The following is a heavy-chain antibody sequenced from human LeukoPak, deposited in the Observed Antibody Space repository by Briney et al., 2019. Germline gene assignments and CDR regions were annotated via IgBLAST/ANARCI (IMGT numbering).Heavy chain of an antibody. CDR1: GYSISSGYY. CDR2: IYHSGST. J-gene: IGHJ4*02. V-gene: IGHV4-38-2*02. D-gene: IGHD3-22*01. Sequence: PSETLSLTCTVSGYSISSGYYWGWIRQPPGKGLEWIGSIYHSGSTYYNPSLKSRVTISVDTSKNQFSLKLSSVTAADTAVYYCARGRYYYDSSGYFDYWGQGTLVTVSS. CDR3: ARGRYYYDSSGYFDY.